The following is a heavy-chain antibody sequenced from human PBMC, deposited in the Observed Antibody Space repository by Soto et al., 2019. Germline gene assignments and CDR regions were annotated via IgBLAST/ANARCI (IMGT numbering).Heavy chain of an antibody. J-gene: IGHJ4*02. CDR3: AHSPQLTVTPYYFDS. CDR2: LYWGDDK. V-gene: IGHV2-5*02. Sequence: QITLKDSGPTLVKPTQTLTLTCSFSGLSLTTSGVCVGWFRQPPGKALQWLAPLYWGDDKRYRPSLKSRLTATQHTSKHSMVLTMTNVDPADTATYCGAHSPQLTVTPYYFDSWGQGTLVTVSS. D-gene: IGHD3-9*01. CDR1: GLSLTTSGVC.